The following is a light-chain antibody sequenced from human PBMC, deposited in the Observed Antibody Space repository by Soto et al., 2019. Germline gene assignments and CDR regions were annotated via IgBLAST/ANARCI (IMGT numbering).Light chain of an antibody. Sequence: EIVLTQSPGNLSLSAGESVALSWRVGQSVSHNYLAWYQQKPGQAHRLLIYGAYTRATGIPASFSGSGSGTEFTLTISSLKSEDFAVYYCQQYNNWPRLAFGGGTQVDI. J-gene: IGKJ4*01. CDR1: QSVSHNY. CDR2: GAY. CDR3: QQYNNWPRLA. V-gene: IGKV3-15*01.